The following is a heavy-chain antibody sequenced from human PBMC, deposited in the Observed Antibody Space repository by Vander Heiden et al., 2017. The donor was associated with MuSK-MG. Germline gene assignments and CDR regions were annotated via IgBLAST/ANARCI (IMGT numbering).Heavy chain of an antibody. CDR1: GFAFRNYA. J-gene: IGHJ4*02. CDR3: AKGGSSWYGDY. CDR2: ITDSGGYT. V-gene: IGHV3-23*04. Sequence: QLVESGGGLVQPGGSLRLSCTASGFAFRNYAMNWVRQAPGKGLEWVSAITDSGGYTYYADSVKGRFTISRDNSKNTLYLQMNSLRAEDTAVYFCAKGGSSWYGDYWGQGTLVTVSS. D-gene: IGHD6-13*01.